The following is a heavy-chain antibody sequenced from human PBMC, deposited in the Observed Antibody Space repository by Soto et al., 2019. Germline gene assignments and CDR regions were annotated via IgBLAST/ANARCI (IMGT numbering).Heavy chain of an antibody. D-gene: IGHD3-10*01. CDR1: CGSISSYY. Sequence: SETLSLTCTVSCGSISSYYWSWIRQPPGKGLEWIGYIYYSGTTNYNPSLKSRVTISVDTSKNQFSLKLSSVTAADSAVFYCARSYGSGFNGFDPLGQGTLVTVSS. V-gene: IGHV4-59*08. CDR2: IYYSGTT. CDR3: ARSYGSGFNGFDP. J-gene: IGHJ5*02.